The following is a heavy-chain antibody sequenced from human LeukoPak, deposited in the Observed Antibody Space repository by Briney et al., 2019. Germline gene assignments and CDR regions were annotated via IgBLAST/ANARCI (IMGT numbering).Heavy chain of an antibody. Sequence: GGSLRLSCAASGFTFSSYGMHWVRQAPGKGLEWVAVISYDGSNKYYADSVKGRFTISRDNSKNTLYLQMNSLRAEDTAVYYCAKNLGYDSSGLGRGDAFDIWGQGTMVTVSS. CDR1: GFTFSSYG. V-gene: IGHV3-30*18. J-gene: IGHJ3*02. CDR2: ISYDGSNK. D-gene: IGHD3-22*01. CDR3: AKNLGYDSSGLGRGDAFDI.